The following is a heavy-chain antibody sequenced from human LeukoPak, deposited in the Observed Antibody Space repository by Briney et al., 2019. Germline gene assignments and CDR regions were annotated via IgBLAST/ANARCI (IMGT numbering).Heavy chain of an antibody. Sequence: GGSLRLSCAASGFTFSSYWMHWVRHAPGKGLVWVSRINSDGSSTSYADSVKGRFTISRDNAKNTLYLQMNSLRAEDTAVYYCARGYDFWSGYYYYYYYGMDVWGQGTTVTVSS. CDR1: GFTFSSYW. D-gene: IGHD3-3*01. CDR2: INSDGSST. V-gene: IGHV3-74*01. CDR3: ARGYDFWSGYYYYYYYGMDV. J-gene: IGHJ6*02.